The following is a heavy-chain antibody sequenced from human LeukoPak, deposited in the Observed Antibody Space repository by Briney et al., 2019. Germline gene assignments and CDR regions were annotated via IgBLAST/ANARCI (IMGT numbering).Heavy chain of an antibody. CDR1: GFTFSSYS. V-gene: IGHV3-48*01. CDR2: ISSSSSTI. J-gene: IGHJ4*02. D-gene: IGHD2-21*01. Sequence: PGGSLRLSCAASGFTFSSYSMNWVRQAPGKGLEWVSYISSSSSTIYYADSVKGRFTISRDNSKNTLYLQMNSLRAEDTAVYYCAKDHSPYYYDAWGQGTLVTVSS. CDR3: AKDHSPYYYDA.